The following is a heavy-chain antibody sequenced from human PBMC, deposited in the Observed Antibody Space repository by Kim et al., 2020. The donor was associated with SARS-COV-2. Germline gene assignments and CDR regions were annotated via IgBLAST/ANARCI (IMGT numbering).Heavy chain of an antibody. CDR2: LNPNSGGT. V-gene: IGHV1-2*06. J-gene: IGHJ5*02. CDR1: GYTFTDYY. D-gene: IGHD3-3*01. CDR3: TKCEYNFWTTYGSLNYFDP. Sequence: ASVKVSCKTSGYTFTDYYIHWVRQAPGQGLEWMGRLNPNSGGTSYAQKFQGRVTMTKDSSISTAYMELSRLRSDDTAVYYCTKCEYNFWTTYGSLNYFDPWGQGTLVTVSS.